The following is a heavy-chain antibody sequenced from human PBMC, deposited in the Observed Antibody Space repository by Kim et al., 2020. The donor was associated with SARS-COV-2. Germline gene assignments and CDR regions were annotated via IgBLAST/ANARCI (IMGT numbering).Heavy chain of an antibody. Sequence: SETLSLTCAVYGGSFSGYYWSWIRQPPGKGLEWIGEINHSGSTNYNPSLKSRVTISVDTSKNQFSLKLSSVTAADTAVYYCARGPTTPAAGYWGQGTLVTVSS. CDR2: INHSGST. J-gene: IGHJ4*02. CDR1: GGSFSGYY. CDR3: ARGPTTPAAGY. V-gene: IGHV4-34*01. D-gene: IGHD1-26*01.